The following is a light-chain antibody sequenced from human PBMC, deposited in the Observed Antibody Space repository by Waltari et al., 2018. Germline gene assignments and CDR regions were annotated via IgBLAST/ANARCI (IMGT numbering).Light chain of an antibody. CDR2: GAS. Sequence: EIVMTQSPATLSVSPGERATLSCRASQSVSSNLAWYQQKPGQAPRLLIYGASTRATGIPARFSGSGSGTEVTLTISSMQSEDFAVYYCQQYNNWPLTFGGGTKVEIK. CDR1: QSVSSN. J-gene: IGKJ4*01. V-gene: IGKV3-15*01. CDR3: QQYNNWPLT.